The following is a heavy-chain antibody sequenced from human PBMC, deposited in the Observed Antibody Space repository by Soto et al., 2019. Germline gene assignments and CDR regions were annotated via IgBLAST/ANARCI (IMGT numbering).Heavy chain of an antibody. CDR3: AKGHGSGSWLMDV. D-gene: IGHD6-25*01. Sequence: EVELVESGGGLVQPGGSLRLSCAASGLTFSGHTMNWARQAPGKGLEWLSFISSGGGSTTYYADSVKGRFTISRDNAKNSLFLQMNTLRDEDTAVYYCAKGHGSGSWLMDVWGQGTTVTVSS. CDR1: GLTFSGHT. V-gene: IGHV3-48*02. J-gene: IGHJ6*02. CDR2: ISSGGGSTT.